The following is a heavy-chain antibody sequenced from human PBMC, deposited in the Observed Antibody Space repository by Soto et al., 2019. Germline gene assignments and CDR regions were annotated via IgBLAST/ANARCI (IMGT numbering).Heavy chain of an antibody. J-gene: IGHJ6*02. D-gene: IGHD4-17*01. CDR3: AAGSAPDRYGDYAGMDV. CDR2: IVVGSGNT. Sequence: SVKVSCKASGFTFTSSAVQWVRQARGQRLEWIGWIVVGSGNTNYAQKFQERVTITRDMSTSTAYMELSSLRSEDTAVYYCAAGSAPDRYGDYAGMDVWGQGTTVPVS. CDR1: GFTFTSSA. V-gene: IGHV1-58*01.